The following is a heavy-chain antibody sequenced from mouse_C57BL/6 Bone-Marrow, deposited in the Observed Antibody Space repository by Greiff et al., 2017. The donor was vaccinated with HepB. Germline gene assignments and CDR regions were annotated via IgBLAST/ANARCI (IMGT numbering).Heavy chain of an antibody. CDR1: GYTFTSYG. CDR2: IYPRSGNT. D-gene: IGHD1-1*01. V-gene: IGHV1-81*01. J-gene: IGHJ2*01. Sequence: VQRVESGAELARPGASVKLSCKASGYTFTSYGISWVKQRTGQGLEWIGEIYPRSGNTYYNEKFKGKATLTAYKSSSTAYMELRSLTSEDSAVYFCARKRLYYYGSSPFDYWGQGTTLTVSS. CDR3: ARKRLYYYGSSPFDY.